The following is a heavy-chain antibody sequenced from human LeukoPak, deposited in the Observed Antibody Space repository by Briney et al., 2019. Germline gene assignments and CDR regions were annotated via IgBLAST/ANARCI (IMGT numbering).Heavy chain of an antibody. Sequence: SETLSLTCNVSGGSISSSYWSWIRQPPGKGLEWVGYIYDTGTTNYNPSLNSRVTISVDTSKNQLSLRLSSVTAADTAVYYCARHEPPGARRHLDYWRQGTLVTVSS. J-gene: IGHJ4*02. V-gene: IGHV4-59*08. D-gene: IGHD1-14*01. CDR2: IYDTGTT. CDR3: ARHEPPGARRHLDY. CDR1: GGSISSSY.